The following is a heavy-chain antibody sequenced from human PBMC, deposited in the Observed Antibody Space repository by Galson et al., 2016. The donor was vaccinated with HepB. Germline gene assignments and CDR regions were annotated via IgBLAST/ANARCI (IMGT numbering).Heavy chain of an antibody. CDR2: ISSSSSYI. J-gene: IGHJ4*02. V-gene: IGHV3-21*01. D-gene: IGHD4-17*01. Sequence: LRLSCAASGFTFSSYSMNWVRQAPGKGLEWVSSISSSSSYIYYADSVKGRFTISRNNAKNSLYLQMNSLRAEDTAVYYCARAVSWDYGDYAGYWGQGTLVTVSS. CDR1: GFTFSSYS. CDR3: ARAVSWDYGDYAGY.